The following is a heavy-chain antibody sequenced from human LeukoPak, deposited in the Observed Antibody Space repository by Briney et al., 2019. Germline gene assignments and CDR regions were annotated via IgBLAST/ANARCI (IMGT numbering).Heavy chain of an antibody. CDR3: ARAQSTYFYGSGSYYNVDF. Sequence: ASVKVSCKASGYTFIGYYIHWVRQAPGQGLEWMGWINPTSGGTNFAQKFQGRVTMTRDTSISTAYMEVSRLRSDDTAVYYCARAQSTYFYGSGSYYNVDFWGQGTLVTVSS. CDR2: INPTSGGT. CDR1: GYTFIGYY. J-gene: IGHJ4*02. D-gene: IGHD3-10*01. V-gene: IGHV1-2*02.